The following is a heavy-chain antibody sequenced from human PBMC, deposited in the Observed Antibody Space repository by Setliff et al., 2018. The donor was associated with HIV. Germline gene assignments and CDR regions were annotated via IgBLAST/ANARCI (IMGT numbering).Heavy chain of an antibody. Sequence: GGSLRLSCVTSGITFINAAMAWVRQAPGKGPEWISFIYSGSSSAVFADSVKGRFTFSRDNSRNTLFLQMNSLRAEDTAVYYCAKEPSSCSAPRPSLCGYFDSWGQGTQVTVSS. J-gene: IGHJ4*01. D-gene: IGHD2-21*01. CDR3: AKEPSSCSAPRPSLCGYFDS. V-gene: IGHV3-23*03. CDR2: IYSGSSSA. CDR1: GITFINAA.